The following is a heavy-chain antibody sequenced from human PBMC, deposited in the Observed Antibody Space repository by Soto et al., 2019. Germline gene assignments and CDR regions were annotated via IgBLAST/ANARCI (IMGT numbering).Heavy chain of an antibody. Sequence: SQTLSLTCAISGDSVSSNSATWNWIRQSPSRGLEWLGRTYYRSKWYNDYAVSVKSRITINPDTSKNKFSLQLNSVTPEDTAVYYCARGAALYDYVWGSYRYTNWFDPWGQGTLVTVSS. V-gene: IGHV6-1*01. CDR1: GDSVSSNSAT. CDR2: TYYRSKWYN. CDR3: ARGAALYDYVWGSYRYTNWFDP. J-gene: IGHJ5*02. D-gene: IGHD3-16*02.